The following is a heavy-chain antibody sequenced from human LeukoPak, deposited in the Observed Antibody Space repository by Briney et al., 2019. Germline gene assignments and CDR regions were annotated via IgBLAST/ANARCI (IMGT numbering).Heavy chain of an antibody. V-gene: IGHV3-30-3*01. CDR2: ISYDGSNK. CDR3: ARGYGEKYGGFDY. J-gene: IGHJ4*02. CDR1: GFTFSSYA. Sequence: GRSLRLSCAASGFTFSSYAMHWVRQAPGKGLEWVAVISYDGSNKYYADSVKGRFTISRDNSKNTLYLRMNSLRAEDTAVYYCARGYGEKYGGFDYWGQGTLVTVSS. D-gene: IGHD4-17*01.